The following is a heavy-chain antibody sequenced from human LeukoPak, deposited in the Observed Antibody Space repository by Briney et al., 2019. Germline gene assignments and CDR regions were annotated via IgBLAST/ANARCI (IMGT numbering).Heavy chain of an antibody. D-gene: IGHD2-8*01. CDR2: ISPYNGNT. CDR3: ASCHCTNGVCYGECEYFQH. J-gene: IGHJ1*01. CDR1: GYTFTSYG. Sequence: GASVKVSCKASGYTFTSYGIIWVRQAPGQGLEWMGWISPYNGNTNYAQKLQGRVTMTTDTSTSTAYMELRSQRSDDTAVYYCASCHCTNGVCYGECEYFQHWGQGTLVTVSS. V-gene: IGHV1-18*01.